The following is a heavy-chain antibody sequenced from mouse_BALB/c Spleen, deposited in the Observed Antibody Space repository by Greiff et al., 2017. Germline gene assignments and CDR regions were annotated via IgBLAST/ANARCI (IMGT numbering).Heavy chain of an antibody. V-gene: IGHV1-7*01. Sequence: QVQLQQSGAELAKPGASVKMSCKASGYTFTSYWMHWVKQRPGQGLEWIGYINPSTGYTEYNQKFKDKATLTADKSSSTAYMQLSSLTSEDSAVYYCARNYGGRSSYYFDYWGQGTTLTVSS. CDR2: INPSTGYT. CDR1: GYTFTSYW. CDR3: ARNYGGRSSYYFDY. J-gene: IGHJ2*01. D-gene: IGHD1-1*01.